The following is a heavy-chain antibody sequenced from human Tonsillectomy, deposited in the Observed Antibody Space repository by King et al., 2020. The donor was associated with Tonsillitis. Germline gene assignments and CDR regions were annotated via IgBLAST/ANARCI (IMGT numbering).Heavy chain of an antibody. CDR2: IQSKTYGGTT. D-gene: IGHD4-23*01. V-gene: IGHV3-15*07. J-gene: IGHJ3*02. CDR3: TTFRIYGGNSGNLSGGAFDI. CDR1: GFTFSSAW. Sequence: VQLVESGGGLVKPGGSLSLSCASSGFTFSSAWMNWVRQAPGKWLEGVGRIQSKTYGGTTDYAAPVQGRFTISRDDSKNTLYLQMNSLKTEETAVYYCTTFRIYGGNSGNLSGGAFDIWGQGTMVTVSS.